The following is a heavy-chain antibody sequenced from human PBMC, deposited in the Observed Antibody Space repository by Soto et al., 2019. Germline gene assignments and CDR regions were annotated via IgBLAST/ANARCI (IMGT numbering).Heavy chain of an antibody. D-gene: IGHD3-10*01. CDR2: IYSGGSR. Sequence: EVQLVESGGGLIQPGGSLRLSCAASGFTVSSNYMSWVRQAPGKGPEWVSGIYSGGSRYYAHSVKGRFTISRDNAKNRRYSEMSRPRAEDTAVYYCESPYFGSGSYYGCFEYWGEGGLVT. CDR3: ESPYFGSGSYYGCFEY. J-gene: IGHJ4*02. CDR1: GFTVSSNY. V-gene: IGHV3-53*01.